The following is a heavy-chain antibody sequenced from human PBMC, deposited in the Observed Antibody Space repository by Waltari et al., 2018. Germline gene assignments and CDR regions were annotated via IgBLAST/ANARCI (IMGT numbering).Heavy chain of an antibody. D-gene: IGHD3-9*01. V-gene: IGHV4-59*11. CDR2: IYYSGST. CDR1: GGSISSHY. CDR3: AREKEVDTISD. J-gene: IGHJ4*02. Sequence: QVQLQESGPGLVKPSETLSLTCTVSGGSISSHYWSWIRQPPGKGLEWIGYIYYSGSTNYNPSLKSRVTISVDTSKNQFSLKLSSVTAADTAVYYCAREKEVDTISDWGQGTLVTVSS.